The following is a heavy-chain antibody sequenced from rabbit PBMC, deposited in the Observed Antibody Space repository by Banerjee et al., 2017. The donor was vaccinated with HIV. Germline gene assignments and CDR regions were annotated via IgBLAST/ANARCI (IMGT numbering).Heavy chain of an antibody. CDR1: GFTLSSSYW. CDR2: INTGDGST. D-gene: IGHD4-1*01. J-gene: IGHJ4*01. Sequence: LVKPEGSLTVTCTASGFTLSSSYWIYWVRQAPGKGLEWIGCINTGDGSTYYASWAKGRFTISRSTSLNTVDLKMTSLTAADTATYCCARDTGAWGDFSLWGQGTLVTVS. V-gene: IGHV1S43*01. CDR3: ARDTGAWGDFSL.